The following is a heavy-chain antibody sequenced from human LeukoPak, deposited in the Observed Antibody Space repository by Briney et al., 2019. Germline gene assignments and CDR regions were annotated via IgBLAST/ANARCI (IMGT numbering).Heavy chain of an antibody. CDR2: IIPIFGTA. V-gene: IGHV1-69*13. D-gene: IGHD3-10*01. J-gene: IGHJ4*02. Sequence: ASVKVSCKASGGTFSSYAISWVRQAPGQGLEWMGGIIPIFGTANYAQKFQGRVTITADESTSTAYMELSSLRSEDTAVYYCAAHRITMVRGVPSYYFDYWGQGTLVTVSS. CDR3: AAHRITMVRGVPSYYFDY. CDR1: GGTFSSYA.